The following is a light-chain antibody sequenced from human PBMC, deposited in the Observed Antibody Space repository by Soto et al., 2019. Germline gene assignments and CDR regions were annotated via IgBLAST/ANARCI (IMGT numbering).Light chain of an antibody. CDR2: KAS. Sequence: DIQMTQSPSTLSASVGDRVTITCRASQNIENSLAWYQQTPGKAPKLLIYKASNLETGVPSRFSGSGSGTEFTLSISILQPEDFVTYYCQQFASLVTFGGGTKV. CDR1: QNIENS. V-gene: IGKV1-5*03. CDR3: QQFASLVT. J-gene: IGKJ4*01.